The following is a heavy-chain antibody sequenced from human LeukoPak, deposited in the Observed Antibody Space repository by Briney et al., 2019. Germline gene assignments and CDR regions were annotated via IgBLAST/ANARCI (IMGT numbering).Heavy chain of an antibody. J-gene: IGHJ4*02. CDR2: IYYSGST. CDR1: GGSISSGGYY. Sequence: SRTLSLTCTVSGGSISSGGYYWSWIRQHPGKGLEWIGYIYYSGSTYYNPSLKSRVTISIDTSKNQFSLKLSSVTAADTAVYYCARAYEGGPFDYWGQGTLVTVSS. V-gene: IGHV4-31*03. CDR3: ARAYEGGPFDY. D-gene: IGHD3-22*01.